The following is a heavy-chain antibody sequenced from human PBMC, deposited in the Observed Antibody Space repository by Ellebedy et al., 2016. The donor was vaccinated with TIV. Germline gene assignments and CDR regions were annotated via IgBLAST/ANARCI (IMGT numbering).Heavy chain of an antibody. D-gene: IGHD3-10*01. CDR1: GFTFSSYS. Sequence: GESLKISXAASGFTFSSYSMNWVRQAPGKGLEWVSSISSSSSYIYYADSVKGRFTISRDNAKNSLYLQMNSLRAEDTAVYYCASCTYGSGSYYWSRSPAIRMDVWGQGTTVTVSS. CDR2: ISSSSSYI. J-gene: IGHJ6*02. V-gene: IGHV3-21*01. CDR3: ASCTYGSGSYYWSRSPAIRMDV.